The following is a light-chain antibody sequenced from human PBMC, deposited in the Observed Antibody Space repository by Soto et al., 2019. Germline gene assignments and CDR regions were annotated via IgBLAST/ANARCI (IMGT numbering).Light chain of an antibody. J-gene: IGKJ1*01. Sequence: ILMTQSPATLSVSPGERATLSCRASQSVSNNLAWYQQRPGQAPRLLIYDASTRATGIPARFSGSGSGTEFTLTISGLQSEDFAVYYCQQYNIWPPWTFGQGTKVEVK. CDR1: QSVSNN. V-gene: IGKV3-15*01. CDR2: DAS. CDR3: QQYNIWPPWT.